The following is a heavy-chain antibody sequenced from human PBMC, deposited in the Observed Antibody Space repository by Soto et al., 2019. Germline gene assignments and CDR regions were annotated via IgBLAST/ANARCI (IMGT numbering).Heavy chain of an antibody. J-gene: IGHJ3*02. D-gene: IGHD5-12*01. V-gene: IGHV4-34*01. Sequence: QVQLQQWGAGLLKPSETLSLTCAVYGGSFSGYYWSWIRQPPGKGLEWIGEINHSGSTNYNPSLKSRVTISVDTSKNQFSLKLSSVTAADTAVYYCARGVTPTRNNVNIVATTKEARALDIWGQGTMVTVSS. CDR3: ARGVTPTRNNVNIVATTKEARALDI. CDR1: GGSFSGYY. CDR2: INHSGST.